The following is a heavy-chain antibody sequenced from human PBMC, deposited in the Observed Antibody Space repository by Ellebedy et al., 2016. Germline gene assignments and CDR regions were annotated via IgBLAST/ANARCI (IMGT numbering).Heavy chain of an antibody. CDR1: GFTFSSYA. J-gene: IGHJ4*02. CDR3: AKGLRLGELSPPDY. V-gene: IGHV3-30-3*01. D-gene: IGHD3-16*02. CDR2: ISYDGSNK. Sequence: GGSLRFSXAASGFTFSSYAMHWVRQAPGKGLEWVAVISYDGSNKYYADSVKGRFTISRDISKNMLHLQMNSLRADDTAVYYCAKGLRLGELSPPDYWGQGTLVTVSS.